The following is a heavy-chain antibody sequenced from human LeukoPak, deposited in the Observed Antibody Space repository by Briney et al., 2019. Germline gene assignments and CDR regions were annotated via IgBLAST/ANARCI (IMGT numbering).Heavy chain of an antibody. V-gene: IGHV1-3*01. CDR1: GYTFTSYA. CDR3: ARGYSSGMNWFDP. J-gene: IGHJ5*02. CDR2: INAGNGNT. Sequence: ASVNVSCKASGYTFTSYAMHWVRQAPGQRLEWMGWINAGNGNTKYSQKFQGRVTITRDTSASTAYMELSSLRSEDTAVYYCARGYSSGMNWFDPWGQGTLVTVSS. D-gene: IGHD6-19*01.